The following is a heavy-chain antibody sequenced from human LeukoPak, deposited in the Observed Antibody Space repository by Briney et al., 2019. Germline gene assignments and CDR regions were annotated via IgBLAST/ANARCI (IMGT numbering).Heavy chain of an antibody. V-gene: IGHV4-59*01. CDR2: IYYSGST. D-gene: IGHD3-10*01. Sequence: SETLSLTCTVSGGSTSSYYWTWIRQPPGKGLEWIGYIYYSGSTNYNPSLKSRVTISVDTSKNQFSLKLSSVTAADTAVYYCARDKGVSFDYWGQGTLVTVSS. J-gene: IGHJ4*02. CDR1: GGSTSSYY. CDR3: ARDKGVSFDY.